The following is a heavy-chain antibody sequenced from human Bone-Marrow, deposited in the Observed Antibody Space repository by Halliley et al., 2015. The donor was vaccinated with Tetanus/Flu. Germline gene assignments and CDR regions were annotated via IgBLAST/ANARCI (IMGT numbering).Heavy chain of an antibody. J-gene: IGHJ4*02. CDR3: ARGQGYH. Sequence: QLVQSGAEVKKPGASVKVSCKASGYTFTSYGISWVRQAPGQGLQFMGWTSVRNGDTNYAQKFQGRLTVTADTSTSTAYMELRSLRSDDTAVYYCARGQGYHWGQGTLVTVSS. V-gene: IGHV1-18*04. D-gene: IGHD2-2*01. CDR2: TSVRNGDT. CDR1: GYTFTSYG.